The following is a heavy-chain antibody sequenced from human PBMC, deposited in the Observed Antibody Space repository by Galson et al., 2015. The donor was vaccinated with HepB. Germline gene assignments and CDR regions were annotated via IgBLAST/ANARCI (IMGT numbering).Heavy chain of an antibody. CDR2: ISYDGSNK. V-gene: IGHV3-30*18. D-gene: IGHD6-6*01. CDR1: GFTFSSYG. Sequence: SLRLSCAASGFTFSSYGMHWVRQAPGKGLEWVAVISYDGSNKYYADSVKGRFTISRDNSKNTLYLQMNSLRAEDTAVYYCAKAHSSSGMDVWGQGTTVTVSS. CDR3: AKAHSSSGMDV. J-gene: IGHJ6*02.